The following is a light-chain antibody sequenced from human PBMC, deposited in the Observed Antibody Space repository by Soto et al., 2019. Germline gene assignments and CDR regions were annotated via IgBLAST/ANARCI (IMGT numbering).Light chain of an antibody. J-gene: IGKJ1*01. Sequence: DIQMTQSPSSLSASVGDSVTITCRASQSIRSYLNWYQQKPGKAPKLLIYAASSLQSGVPSRFSGSGSGTECTLTISSLQPEDVATYYCLQHNSYPRTFGQGTKVDIK. V-gene: IGKV1-17*01. CDR3: LQHNSYPRT. CDR2: AAS. CDR1: QSIRSY.